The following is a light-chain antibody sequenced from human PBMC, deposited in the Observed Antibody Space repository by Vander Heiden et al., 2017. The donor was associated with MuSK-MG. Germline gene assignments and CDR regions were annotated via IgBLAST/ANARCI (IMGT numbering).Light chain of an antibody. CDR3: MQNIKFPLT. V-gene: IGKV2D-29*01. CDR1: QSRVHRDGKTY. J-gene: IGKJ4*01. CDR2: EVS. Sequence: IVMSQTPLSLSVIPGQPASISCKTSQSRVHRDGKTYLYWYQQKPGQPPQLVIYEVSNRFSGVPDRFSGSGSGTDFTLKISRVEAEDVGVYYCMQNIKFPLTFGGGTKVEIK.